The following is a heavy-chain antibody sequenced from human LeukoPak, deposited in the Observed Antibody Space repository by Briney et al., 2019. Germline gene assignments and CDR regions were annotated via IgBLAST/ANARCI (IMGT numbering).Heavy chain of an antibody. V-gene: IGHV3-23*01. CDR2: ISGSGGST. D-gene: IGHD2-15*01. Sequence: GGSLRLSCAASGFTFSSYAMSWVRQAPGKGLEWVSAISGSGGSTYYADSVKGRFTISRGNSKNTLYLQMNSLRAEDTAVYYCAKTNCSGGSCYSDFDYWGLGTLVTVSS. J-gene: IGHJ4*02. CDR3: AKTNCSGGSCYSDFDY. CDR1: GFTFSSYA.